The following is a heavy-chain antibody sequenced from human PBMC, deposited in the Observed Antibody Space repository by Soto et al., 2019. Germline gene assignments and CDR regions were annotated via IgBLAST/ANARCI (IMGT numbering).Heavy chain of an antibody. Sequence: ASVKVSCKASGYTFTSYGISWVRQAPGQGLEWMGWISAYNGNTNYAQKLQGRVTMTTDTSMSTAYMELRSLRSDDTAVYYCARDLRVAYCSSTSCYMEKWFDPWGQGTLVTVSS. CDR3: ARDLRVAYCSSTSCYMEKWFDP. CDR1: GYTFTSYG. D-gene: IGHD2-2*02. CDR2: ISAYNGNT. J-gene: IGHJ5*02. V-gene: IGHV1-18*01.